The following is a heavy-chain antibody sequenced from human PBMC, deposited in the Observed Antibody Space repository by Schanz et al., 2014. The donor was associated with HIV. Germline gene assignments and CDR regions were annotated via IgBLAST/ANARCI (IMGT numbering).Heavy chain of an antibody. Sequence: QVQLVQSGAEVKKPGASVKVSCKASGYTFTNYFIHWVRQAPGQGLEWMGWINPNSGDTDYAQKFQGRVTMTRDTPISTAYMELRSLRSDDTAVYYCAKGQDWPGPQLDHWGHGSLVIVSS. J-gene: IGHJ4*03. CDR3: AKGQDWPGPQLDH. V-gene: IGHV1-2*02. D-gene: IGHD3-9*01. CDR1: GYTFTNYF. CDR2: INPNSGDT.